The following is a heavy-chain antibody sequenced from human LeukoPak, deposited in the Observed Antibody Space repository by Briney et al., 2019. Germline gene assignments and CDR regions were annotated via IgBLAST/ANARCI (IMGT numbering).Heavy chain of an antibody. D-gene: IGHD1-26*01. CDR1: GGTFSSYA. CDR3: ARSSGSYYKYFQH. Sequence: SVKVSCKASGGTFSSYAISWVRQAPGQGLEWMGGIIPIFGTANYAQKFQGRVTFTADESTSTAYMELSSLRSEDTAVYYCARSSGSYYKYFQHWGQGTLVTVSS. V-gene: IGHV1-69*13. CDR2: IIPIFGTA. J-gene: IGHJ1*01.